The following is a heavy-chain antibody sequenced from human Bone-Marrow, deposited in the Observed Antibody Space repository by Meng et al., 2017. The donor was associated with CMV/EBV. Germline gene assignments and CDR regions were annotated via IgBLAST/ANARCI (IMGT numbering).Heavy chain of an antibody. J-gene: IGHJ6*02. V-gene: IGHV1-69*05. Sequence: SVKVSCKASGYTFTSYDINWVRQAPGQGLEWMGGIIPIFGTANYAQKFQGRVTITTDESTSTAYMELSSLRSEDTAVYYCARGGGPYYYYYGMDVWGQGTTVTVSS. CDR3: ARGGGPYYYYYGMDV. CDR1: GYTFTSYD. CDR2: IIPIFGTA. D-gene: IGHD3-16*01.